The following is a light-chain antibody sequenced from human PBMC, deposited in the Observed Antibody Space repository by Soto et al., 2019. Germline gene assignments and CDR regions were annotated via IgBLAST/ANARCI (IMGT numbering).Light chain of an antibody. Sequence: DIQMTQSPSSLSASVGDRVTITCRASQFISTYLHWYQQKPEKAPNLLIYAASKLHSGVPSRFSGSGSRTDFTLIISSLQPEDFASYYFQQSYSPPRTFGQGTKLEI. J-gene: IGKJ2*01. CDR2: AAS. CDR1: QFISTY. CDR3: QQSYSPPRT. V-gene: IGKV1-39*01.